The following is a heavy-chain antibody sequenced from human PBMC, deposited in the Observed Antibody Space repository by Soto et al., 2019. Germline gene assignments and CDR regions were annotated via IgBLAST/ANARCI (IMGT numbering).Heavy chain of an antibody. D-gene: IGHD3-16*01. J-gene: IGHJ6*03. V-gene: IGHV3-33*01. CDR1: GFTFSSYG. CDR3: ARGIGEDYYYYMDV. CDR2: IWYDGSNK. Sequence: ESGGGVVQPGRSLRLSCAASGFTFSSYGMHWVRQAPGKGLEWVAVIWYDGSNKYYADSVKGRFTISRDNSKNTLYLQMNSLRAEDTAVYYCARGIGEDYYYYMDVWGKGTTVTVSS.